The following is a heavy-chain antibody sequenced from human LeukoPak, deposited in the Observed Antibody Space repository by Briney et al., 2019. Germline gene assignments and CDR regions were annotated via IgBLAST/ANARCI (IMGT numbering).Heavy chain of an antibody. V-gene: IGHV3-13*01. CDR1: GFAFTDYD. J-gene: IGHJ4*02. CDR2: IGKAGDT. D-gene: IGHD1-26*01. Sequence: PGGSLRLSCAASGFAFTDYDMHWVRHATGGGVEWVSSIGKAGDTYYADSVKGRFTISRENANNHFYLQMNSLGAGDTAVYFCASLGDSIYWGQGTLVTVSS. CDR3: ASLGDSIY.